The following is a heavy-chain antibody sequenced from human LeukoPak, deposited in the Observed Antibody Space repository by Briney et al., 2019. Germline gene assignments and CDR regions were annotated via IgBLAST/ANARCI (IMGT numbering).Heavy chain of an antibody. V-gene: IGHV4-4*07. CDR3: ARGPYCSRGTCSLDY. D-gene: IGHD2-15*01. CDR2: LYTSGNT. Sequence: SEPLSLTCTVSGGSISNYFWSWIRQPAGKGLEWIGRLYTSGNTNYNPSLKSRVTMSADTSKNQFSLKLSSVTAADTAVYYCARGPYCSRGTCSLDYWGQGTLVTVSS. J-gene: IGHJ4*02. CDR1: GGSISNYF.